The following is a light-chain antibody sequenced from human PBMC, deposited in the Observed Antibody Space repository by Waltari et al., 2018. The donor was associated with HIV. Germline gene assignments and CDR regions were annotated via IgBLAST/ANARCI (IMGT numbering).Light chain of an antibody. Sequence: QSVLTQPPSLSGTPGQNVTISCSGSSSNIGSNIVKWYQQLPGAAPKLLIYTNDQRPSGVPDRFSGSKSGTSASLAISGLQSADEADYYCAAWDDSLNGMFGGGTKLTVL. CDR1: SSNIGSNI. CDR2: TND. CDR3: AAWDDSLNGM. V-gene: IGLV1-44*01. J-gene: IGLJ3*02.